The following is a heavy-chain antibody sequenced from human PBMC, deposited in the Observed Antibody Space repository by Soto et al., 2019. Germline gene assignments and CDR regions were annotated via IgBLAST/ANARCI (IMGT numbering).Heavy chain of an antibody. CDR3: ERVGAAVSYGMDV. D-gene: IGHD3-16*01. CDR2: IYYSGST. Sequence: AETLSLTCTVSGGSISSYYWSWIRQPPGKGLEWMGYIYYSGSTNYNPSLKSRVTISVDTSKNQFSLKLSSVTAADTAVYYCERVGAAVSYGMDVWGQGTAVTVSS. J-gene: IGHJ6*02. V-gene: IGHV4-59*01. CDR1: GGSISSYY.